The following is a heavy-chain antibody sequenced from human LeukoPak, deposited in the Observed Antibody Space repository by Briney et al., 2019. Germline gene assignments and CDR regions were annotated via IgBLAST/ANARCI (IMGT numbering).Heavy chain of an antibody. CDR2: IYDSGST. Sequence: SETLSLTCTVSGGSIRSSYYYWGWIRQPPGKGLEWIGSIYDSGSTYYNPSLKSRITMSVDTSKNQFSLKLTSVTAADTAVYYCARDFKYYGSSGYYAFDIWGQGTMVTVSS. D-gene: IGHD3-22*01. J-gene: IGHJ3*02. V-gene: IGHV4-39*07. CDR3: ARDFKYYGSSGYYAFDI. CDR1: GGSIRSSYYY.